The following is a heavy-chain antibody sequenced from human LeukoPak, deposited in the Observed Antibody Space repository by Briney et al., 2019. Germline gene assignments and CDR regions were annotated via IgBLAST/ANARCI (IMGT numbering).Heavy chain of an antibody. Sequence: SVKVSCKASGGTFSSYAISWVRQAPGQGLEWMGRIIPILGIANYAQKFQGRVTITADKSTSTAYMELSSLRSEDTAVYYCARHHNMVRGVHDYWGQGTLVTVSS. CDR2: IIPILGIA. J-gene: IGHJ4*02. D-gene: IGHD3-10*01. CDR3: ARHHNMVRGVHDY. V-gene: IGHV1-69*04. CDR1: GGTFSSYA.